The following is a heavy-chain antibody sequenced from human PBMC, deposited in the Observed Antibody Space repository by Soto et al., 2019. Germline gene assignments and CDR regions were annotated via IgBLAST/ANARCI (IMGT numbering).Heavy chain of an antibody. CDR2: INPNSGDT. CDR3: ARGVLAARPPFDP. J-gene: IGHJ5*02. CDR1: GYTFTGYY. D-gene: IGHD6-6*01. V-gene: IGHV1-2*02. Sequence: QVQLVQSGAEVKKPGASVKVSCKASGYTFTGYYMHWVRQAPGQGLEWMGWINPNSGDTNYAQKFQGRVTMTRDTSISTAYMELSRLRSDDTAVYYCARGVLAARPPFDPWGQGTLVTVSS.